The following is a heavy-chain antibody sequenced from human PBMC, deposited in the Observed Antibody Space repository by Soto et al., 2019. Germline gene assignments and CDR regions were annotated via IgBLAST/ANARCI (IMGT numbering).Heavy chain of an antibody. D-gene: IGHD3-3*01. Sequence: ASLKVSCKASGYTFTSYDINWVRQATGQGLEWMGCMNPNSGNTGYAQKFQGRVTMTRKTSISTDYMELRNLRSEDTAVYYCARARADFWSGYFYYYYYGMDXWGQVTTVTVS. V-gene: IGHV1-8*01. CDR2: MNPNSGNT. CDR3: ARARADFWSGYFYYYYYGMDX. J-gene: IGHJ6*02. CDR1: GYTFTSYD.